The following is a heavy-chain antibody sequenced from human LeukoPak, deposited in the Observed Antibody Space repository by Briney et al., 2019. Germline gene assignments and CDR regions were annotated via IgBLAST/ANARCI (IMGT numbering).Heavy chain of an antibody. CDR1: GYSISSGYY. J-gene: IGHJ4*02. CDR3: ARIRLPFLFDY. V-gene: IGHV4-38-2*01. D-gene: IGHD3-10*01. Sequence: PSETLSLTCAVSGYSISSGYYWGWIRQPPGKGLEGIGSIYHSGSTYYNPSLKSPVTISVDTSNNPFFLKLRSLPSPAPAVYYCARIRLPFLFDYWGQGTLVTVCS. CDR2: IYHSGST.